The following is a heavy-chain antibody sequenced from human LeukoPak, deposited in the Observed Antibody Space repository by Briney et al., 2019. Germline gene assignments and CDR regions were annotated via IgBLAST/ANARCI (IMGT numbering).Heavy chain of an antibody. CDR1: GFTFSSYS. Sequence: GGSLRLSCAASGFTFSSYSMNWVRQTPGKGLEWVSSISSSSSYIYYADSVKGRFTISRDNAKNTLYLQMNSLRAEDTAVYYCARDGVEFYNWFDPWGQGTLVTVSS. CDR2: ISSSSSYI. CDR3: ARDGVEFYNWFDP. D-gene: IGHD2-21*01. V-gene: IGHV3-21*01. J-gene: IGHJ5*02.